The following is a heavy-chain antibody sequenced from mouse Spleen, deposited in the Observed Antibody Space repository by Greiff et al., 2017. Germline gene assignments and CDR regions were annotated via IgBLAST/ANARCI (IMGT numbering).Heavy chain of an antibody. CDR1: GYAFSSSW. D-gene: IGHD2-2*01. CDR2: IYPGDGDT. CDR3: ARSAGYDRGLAY. V-gene: IGHV1-82*01. J-gene: IGHJ3*01. Sequence: VQLQQSGPELVKPGASVKISCKASGYAFSSSWMNWVKQRPGKGLEWIGRIYPGDGDTNYNGKFKGKATLTADKSSSTAYMQLSSLTSEDSAVYFCARSAGYDRGLAYWGQGTLVTVSA.